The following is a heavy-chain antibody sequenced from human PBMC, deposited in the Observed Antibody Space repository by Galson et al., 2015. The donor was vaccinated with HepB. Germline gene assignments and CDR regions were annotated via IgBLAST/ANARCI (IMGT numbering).Heavy chain of an antibody. CDR3: AKRSIAVVVAATDFDY. Sequence: SLRLSCAASGFTFSRYWMSWVRQAPGKGLEWVANIKEDDNDKWYADSVKGRFTISRDNSKNTLFLQMNSLRTEDTAMYYCAKRSIAVVVAATDFDYWGQGTLVTVSS. V-gene: IGHV3-7*03. D-gene: IGHD2-15*01. J-gene: IGHJ4*02. CDR1: GFTFSRYW. CDR2: IKEDDNDK.